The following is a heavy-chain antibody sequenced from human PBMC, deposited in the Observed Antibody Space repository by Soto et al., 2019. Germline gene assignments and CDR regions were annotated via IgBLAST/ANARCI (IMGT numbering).Heavy chain of an antibody. J-gene: IGHJ4*02. CDR2: MNPNSGNT. Sequence: ASLKVSCKASGYTFTSYDINWVRLATGQGLEWMGWMNPNSGNTGYAQKFQGRVTMTRDTSISTVYMELSSLRSEDTAVYYCARGFGLGDPYYFDYWGQGTLVTVSS. V-gene: IGHV1-8*01. CDR3: ARGFGLGDPYYFDY. CDR1: GYTFTSYD. D-gene: IGHD3-10*01.